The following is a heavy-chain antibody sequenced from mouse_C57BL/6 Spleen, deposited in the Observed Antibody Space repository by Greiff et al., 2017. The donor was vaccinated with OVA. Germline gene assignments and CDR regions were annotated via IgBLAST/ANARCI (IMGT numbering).Heavy chain of an antibody. Sequence: QVQLKESGPELVKPGASVKISCKASGYAFSSSWMNWVKQRPGKGLEWIGRIYPGDGDTNYNGKFKGKATLTADKSSSTAYMQLSSLTSEDSAVYFCARETTEDAMDYWGQGTSVTVSS. V-gene: IGHV1-82*01. CDR3: ARETTEDAMDY. CDR2: IYPGDGDT. J-gene: IGHJ4*01. D-gene: IGHD1-1*01. CDR1: GYAFSSSW.